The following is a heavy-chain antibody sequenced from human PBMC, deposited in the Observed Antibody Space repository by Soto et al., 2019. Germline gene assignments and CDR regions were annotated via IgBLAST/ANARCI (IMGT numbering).Heavy chain of an antibody. J-gene: IGHJ4*02. CDR1: GFTFSSYG. V-gene: IGHV3-33*01. CDR3: ARDSGIAVAGIKYYFDY. D-gene: IGHD6-19*01. Sequence: QVQLVESGGGVVQPGRSLRLSCAASGFTFSSYGMHWVRQAPGKGLEWVAVIWYDGSNKYYADSVKGRFTISRDNSKNTLYLPMNSLRAEDTAVYYCARDSGIAVAGIKYYFDYWGQGTLVTVSS. CDR2: IWYDGSNK.